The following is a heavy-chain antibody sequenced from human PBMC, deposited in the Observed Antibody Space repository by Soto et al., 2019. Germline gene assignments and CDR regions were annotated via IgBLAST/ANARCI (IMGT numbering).Heavy chain of an antibody. Sequence: GASVKVSCKASGYIFTSDYIHWVRQAPGQGLEWMGWINPFDGSRMFAQSFQGRVTMTRDTSRSTVYMEVSSLRSEDTAVYYCSRVDPGETSPFDHWGQGTLVTVSS. CDR2: INPFDGSR. D-gene: IGHD3-10*01. J-gene: IGHJ4*02. V-gene: IGHV1-46*03. CDR3: SRVDPGETSPFDH. CDR1: GYIFTSDY.